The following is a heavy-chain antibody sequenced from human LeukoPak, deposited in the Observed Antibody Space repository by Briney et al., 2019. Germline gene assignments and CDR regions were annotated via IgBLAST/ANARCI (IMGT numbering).Heavy chain of an antibody. J-gene: IGHJ4*02. CDR3: ARGVPYDSWSGPHYSDY. D-gene: IGHD3-3*01. CDR1: GFTFNSHW. CDR2: IKQDGSQE. Sequence: GGSLRLSCAASGFTFNSHWMHWVRQAPGKGLEWVAHIKQDGSQEYYVDSVKGRFTISRDSAKNSLYLQMNSLRAEDTAVYYCARGVPYDSWSGPHYSDYWGQGTLVTVSS. V-gene: IGHV3-7*01.